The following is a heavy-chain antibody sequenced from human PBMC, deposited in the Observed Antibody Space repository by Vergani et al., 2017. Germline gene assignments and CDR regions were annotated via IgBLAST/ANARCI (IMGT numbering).Heavy chain of an antibody. Sequence: QLQLQESGPGLVKPSATLSLTCSVSGASIRSSNYYWGWIRPPPGKGLEWMSCIYYSGSTCYNPSLKRRVPIPVDTSKNQFSLKLSSVTAADTAGYFCARHSTVEWLVKLGWIDPWGQGILVTVSS. CDR2: IYYSGST. CDR3: ARHSTVEWLVKLGWIDP. J-gene: IGHJ5*02. V-gene: IGHV4-39*01. CDR1: GASIRSSNYY. D-gene: IGHD6-19*01.